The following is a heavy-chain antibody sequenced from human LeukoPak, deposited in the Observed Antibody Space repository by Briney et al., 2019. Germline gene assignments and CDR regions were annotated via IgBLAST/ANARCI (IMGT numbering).Heavy chain of an antibody. CDR3: ARVSWYYYDSSYDFDY. Sequence: GGSLRLSCAASGFTFSFYTMNWVRQAPGKGLEWVSFISSSRSYIYYADSVKGRFTISRDNAKNSLNLQMNSLRAEDTAVYYCARVSWYYYDSSYDFDYWGQGTLVTVSS. CDR2: ISSSRSYI. D-gene: IGHD3-22*01. CDR1: GFTFSFYT. J-gene: IGHJ4*02. V-gene: IGHV3-21*06.